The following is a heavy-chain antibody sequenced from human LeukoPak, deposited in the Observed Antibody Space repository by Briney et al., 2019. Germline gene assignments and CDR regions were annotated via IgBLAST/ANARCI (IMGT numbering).Heavy chain of an antibody. D-gene: IGHD1-26*01. CDR2: IYGAGGT. J-gene: IGHJ4*02. V-gene: IGHV3-66*01. CDR3: AKDRSGSYYEFDY. CDR1: GFTVSSNH. Sequence: GGSLRLSCAASGFTVSSNHMSWVRQAPGKGLEWVSIIYGAGGTYYTDSVKGRFTISRDNSKNTLYLQMNSLRAEDTAVYYCAKDRSGSYYEFDYWGQGTLVTVSS.